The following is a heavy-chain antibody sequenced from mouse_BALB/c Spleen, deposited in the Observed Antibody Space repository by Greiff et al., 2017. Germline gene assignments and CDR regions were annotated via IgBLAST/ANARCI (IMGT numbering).Heavy chain of an antibody. J-gene: IGHJ4*01. V-gene: IGHV14-1*02. CDR2: IDPENGNT. CDR3: ARRRNDYDDYYAMDY. CDR1: GFNIKDYY. Sequence: EVQLQQSGAELVRPGALVKLSCKASGFNIKDYYMHWVKQRPEQGLEWIGWIDPENGNTIYDPKFQGKASITADTSSNTAYLQLSSLTSEDTAVYYCARRRNDYDDYYAMDYWGQGTSVTVSS. D-gene: IGHD2-4*01.